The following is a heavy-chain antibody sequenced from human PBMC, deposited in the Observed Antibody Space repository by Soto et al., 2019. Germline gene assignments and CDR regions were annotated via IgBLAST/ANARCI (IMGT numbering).Heavy chain of an antibody. V-gene: IGHV3-11*05. D-gene: IGHD3-22*01. J-gene: IGHJ4*02. CDR3: ARDDAAYYYDSSGYYYY. CDR2: ISSSSSYT. CDR1: GFTFSDYY. Sequence: GGSLRLSCAASGFTFSDYYMSWIRQAPGKGLEWVSYISSSSSYTNYADSVKGRFTISRDNAKNSLYLQMNSLRAEDTAVYYCARDDAAYYYDSSGYYYYWGQGTLVTVSS.